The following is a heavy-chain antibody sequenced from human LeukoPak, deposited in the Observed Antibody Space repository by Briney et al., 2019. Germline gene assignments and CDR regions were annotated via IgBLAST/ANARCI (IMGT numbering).Heavy chain of an antibody. V-gene: IGHV4-39*07. CDR3: AKSNGSGLVDI. CDR1: GGSISTSNYY. Sequence: SETPSLTCTVSGGSISTSNYYWGWVRQPPGKGLEWIGNIFYSGSTYYSPSLKSRVTISLDTSRNQFSLKLNSVTAADTAVYYCAKSNGSGLVDIWGQGTMVTVSS. J-gene: IGHJ3*02. D-gene: IGHD3-10*01. CDR2: IFYSGST.